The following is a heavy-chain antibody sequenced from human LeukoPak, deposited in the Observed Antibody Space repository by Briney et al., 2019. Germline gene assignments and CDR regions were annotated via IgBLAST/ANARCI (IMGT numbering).Heavy chain of an antibody. D-gene: IGHD3-22*01. CDR3: ARRASYDGTIFYFDY. CDR2: ISGSGGST. J-gene: IGHJ4*02. V-gene: IGHV3-23*01. CDR1: GFTFSSYA. Sequence: GGSLRLSCAASGFTFSSYAMSRVRQAPGKGLEWFSTISGSGGSTYYADSVKGRFTISRDNSKNTLYLQMNSLRAEDTAVYYCARRASYDGTIFYFDYWGLGTLVTVSS.